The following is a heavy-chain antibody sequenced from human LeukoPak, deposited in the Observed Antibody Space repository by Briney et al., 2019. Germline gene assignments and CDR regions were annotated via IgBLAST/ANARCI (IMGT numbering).Heavy chain of an antibody. CDR3: ARYLVVIEDAFDI. D-gene: IGHD3-22*01. Sequence: GGSLRLSCAASGFTFSDYYMSWIRQAPGKGLEWVSYISSSGSTIYYADSVKGRFTISRHNSKNTLYLQMNSLRAEDTAVYYCARYLVVIEDAFDIWGQGTMVTVSS. V-gene: IGHV3-11*01. CDR2: ISSSGSTI. CDR1: GFTFSDYY. J-gene: IGHJ3*02.